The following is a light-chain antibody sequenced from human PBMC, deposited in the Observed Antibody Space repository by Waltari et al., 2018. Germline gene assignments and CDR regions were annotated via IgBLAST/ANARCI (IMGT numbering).Light chain of an antibody. J-gene: IGLJ3*02. Sequence: QSVLTQPPSVSGTPETSVTIPRSGINPTIRGTFVNWSQQLPGKAPKLLIYNANQGPSGVPDRFSASKSGTSAALAITGLQSEDEADYYCAVWDDSLGGVFGGGTKLTVL. V-gene: IGLV1-44*01. CDR1: NPTIRGTF. CDR2: NAN. CDR3: AVWDDSLGGV.